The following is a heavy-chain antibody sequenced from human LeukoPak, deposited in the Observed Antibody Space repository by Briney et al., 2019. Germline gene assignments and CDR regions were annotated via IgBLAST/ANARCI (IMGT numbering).Heavy chain of an antibody. CDR1: GFAVSSNY. CDR2: IYSGGST. V-gene: IGHV3-53*01. J-gene: IGHJ4*02. D-gene: IGHD2-21*01. Sequence: TGGSLRLSCAASGFAVSSNYMSWVRQAPGKGLEWVSVIYSGGSTYYADSVKGRFTISRDNSKNTLCLQMNSLKTEDTAVYYCITPLPYSAQGGQGTLVTVSS. CDR3: ITPLPYSAQ.